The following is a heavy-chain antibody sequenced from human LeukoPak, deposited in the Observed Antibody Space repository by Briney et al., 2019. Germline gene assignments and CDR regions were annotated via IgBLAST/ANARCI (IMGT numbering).Heavy chain of an antibody. D-gene: IGHD6-13*01. CDR2: ISGSGGST. V-gene: IGHV3-23*01. J-gene: IGHJ1*01. Sequence: SGGSLRLSCAASGFTFSSYAMSWVRQDPGKGLEGVSAISGSGGSTYYEDSVKGRFTISRDNAKNSLYLQMNSLRAEDTAVYYSSLEGSSWYRYFQHWGQGTLVTVSS. CDR1: GFTFSSYA. CDR3: SLEGSSWYRYFQH.